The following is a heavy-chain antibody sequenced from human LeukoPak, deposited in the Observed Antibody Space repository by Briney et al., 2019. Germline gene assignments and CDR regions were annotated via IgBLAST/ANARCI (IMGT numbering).Heavy chain of an antibody. J-gene: IGHJ4*02. Sequence: ASVKVSCKASGYTFTGYYMHWVRQAPGQGLEWMGWINPNSGGTNYAQKFQGRVTMTRDTSTSTVYMELSSLRSEDTAVYYCARGSGDTGTYYFDYWGQGTLVTVSS. CDR1: GYTFTGYY. CDR2: INPNSGGT. D-gene: IGHD2-21*01. V-gene: IGHV1-2*02. CDR3: ARGSGDTGTYYFDY.